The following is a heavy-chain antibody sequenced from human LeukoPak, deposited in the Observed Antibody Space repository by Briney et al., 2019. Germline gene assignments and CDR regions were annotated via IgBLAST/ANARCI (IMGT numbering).Heavy chain of an antibody. D-gene: IGHD3-10*01. CDR1: GFTFSSYA. V-gene: IGHV3-23*01. J-gene: IGHJ6*02. CDR2: ISGSGGST. Sequence: GGSLRLSCAASGFTFSSYAMSWVRQAPGKGLEWVSAISGSGGSTYYADSVKGRFTISRDNSKNTLYLQMNSLRAEDTAVYYCANSGWFGESDTYYYGMGVWGQGTTVTVSS. CDR3: ANSGWFGESDTYYYGMGV.